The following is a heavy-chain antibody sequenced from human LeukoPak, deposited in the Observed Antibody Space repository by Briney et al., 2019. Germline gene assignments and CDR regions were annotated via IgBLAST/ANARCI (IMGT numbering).Heavy chain of an antibody. V-gene: IGHV7-4-1*02. J-gene: IGHJ4*02. CDR1: GYSFTKYD. D-gene: IGHD3-10*01. CDR3: ARNNADGEGRFGD. CDR2: INTNTGNP. Sequence: ASVKVSCKASGYSFTKYDMNWVRQAPGQGLEWMGWINTNTGNPTYAQGFTGRFVFSLVTSVSTAYLQINSLKAEDTAVYYCARNNADGEGRFGDWGQGTLVTVSS.